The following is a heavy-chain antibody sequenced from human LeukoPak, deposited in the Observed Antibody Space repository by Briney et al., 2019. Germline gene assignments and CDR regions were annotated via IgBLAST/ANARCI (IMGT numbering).Heavy chain of an antibody. Sequence: SGPTLVNPTQTLTLTCTFSGFSLSTSGVGVGWIRQPPGKALEWLALIYWDDDKRYSPSLKSRLTITKDTSKNQVVLTMTNMDPVDTATYYCAHIPPPSVITMVRGVISFDYWGQGTLVTVSS. V-gene: IGHV2-5*02. D-gene: IGHD3-10*01. CDR3: AHIPPPSVITMVRGVISFDY. J-gene: IGHJ4*02. CDR2: IYWDDDK. CDR1: GFSLSTSGVG.